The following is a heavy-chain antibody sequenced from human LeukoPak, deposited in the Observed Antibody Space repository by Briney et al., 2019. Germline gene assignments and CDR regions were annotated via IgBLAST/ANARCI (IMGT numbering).Heavy chain of an antibody. CDR3: AKDPSSWGPHLLTGAFDI. CDR1: GFTFSSYG. J-gene: IGHJ3*02. D-gene: IGHD7-27*01. CDR2: ISYDGSNK. Sequence: GGSLRLSCAASGFTFSSYGMHWVRQAPGKGLEWVAVISYDGSNKYYADSVKGRFTISRDNSKNTLYLQMNSLRAEDTAVYYCAKDPSSWGPHLLTGAFDIWGQGTMVTVSS. V-gene: IGHV3-30*18.